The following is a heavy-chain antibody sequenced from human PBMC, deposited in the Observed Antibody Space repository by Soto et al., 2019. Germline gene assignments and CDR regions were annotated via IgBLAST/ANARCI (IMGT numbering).Heavy chain of an antibody. Sequence: QVQLQESGPGLVKPSETLSLTCTVSGGSISSYYWSWIRQPPGKGLEWIGYIYYSGNTNYNPALKSRATISVDPSKNQLSLKLSSVTAADTAGYYCASLGARVGATYYFDHWGQGTLVTVSS. CDR1: GGSISSYY. D-gene: IGHD1-26*01. V-gene: IGHV4-59*01. CDR2: IYYSGNT. CDR3: ASLGARVGATYYFDH. J-gene: IGHJ4*02.